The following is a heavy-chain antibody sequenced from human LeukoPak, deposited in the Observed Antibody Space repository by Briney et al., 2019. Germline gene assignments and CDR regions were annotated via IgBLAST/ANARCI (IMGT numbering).Heavy chain of an antibody. D-gene: IGHD4-23*01. CDR1: GGTFISYA. V-gene: IGHV1-69*13. CDR2: IIPIFGTA. Sequence: ASVKVSCKASGGTFISYAISWVRQAPGQGLEWMGGIIPIFGTANYAQKFQGRVTITADESTSTAYMELSSLRSEDTAVYYCACGNSEDYYYGMDVWGQGTTVTVSS. J-gene: IGHJ6*02. CDR3: ACGNSEDYYYGMDV.